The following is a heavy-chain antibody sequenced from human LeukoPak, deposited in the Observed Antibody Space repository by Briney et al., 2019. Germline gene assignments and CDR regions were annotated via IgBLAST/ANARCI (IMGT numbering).Heavy chain of an antibody. CDR3: ARDSPGYLAYDS. V-gene: IGHV3-7*04. CDR2: IREDGSAT. Sequence: GGSLRLSCAASGFTFSSYIMNWVRQAPGKGPEWVANIREDGSATYYVDSVKGRFTISRDNAKKSLYLQMNSLRAEDTAVYYCARDSPGYLAYDSWGQGTLVTVSS. CDR1: GFTFSSYI. D-gene: IGHD1-1*01. J-gene: IGHJ4*02.